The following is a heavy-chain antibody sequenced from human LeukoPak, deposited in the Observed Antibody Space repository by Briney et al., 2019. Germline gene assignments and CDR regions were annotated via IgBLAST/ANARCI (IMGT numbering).Heavy chain of an antibody. Sequence: PGRSLRLSCAASGFTFSSYGMHWVRQAPGNGLEWVAVISYDGSNKYYADSVKGRFTISRDNSKNTPYVQMNSLRAEDTAVYYCAKDPHYDILTGYYTYFDYWGQGTLVTVSS. CDR2: ISYDGSNK. D-gene: IGHD3-9*01. J-gene: IGHJ4*02. CDR3: AKDPHYDILTGYYTYFDY. V-gene: IGHV3-30*18. CDR1: GFTFSSYG.